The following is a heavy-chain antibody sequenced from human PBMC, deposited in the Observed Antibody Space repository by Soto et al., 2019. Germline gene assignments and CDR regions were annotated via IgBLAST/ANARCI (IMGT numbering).Heavy chain of an antibody. V-gene: IGHV3-30*03. Sequence: PGGSLRLSCAASGFTFSSYGMHWVRQAPGKGLEWVAVISYDGSNKYYADPVKGRFTISRDNSKNTLYLQMNSLRAEDTAVYYCARLPRLEYYFDYWGQGTLVTVSS. J-gene: IGHJ4*02. CDR1: GFTFSSYG. CDR2: ISYDGSNK. D-gene: IGHD3-3*01. CDR3: ARLPRLEYYFDY.